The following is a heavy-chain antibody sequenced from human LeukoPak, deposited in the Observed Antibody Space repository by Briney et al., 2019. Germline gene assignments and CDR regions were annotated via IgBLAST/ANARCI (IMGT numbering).Heavy chain of an antibody. CDR2: VYSSGST. V-gene: IGHV4-59*01. Sequence: SETLSLTCTVSGGSISNYYRSWIRQPPGRGLEWIGYVYSSGSTNHNPSLKSRVTISVDTSKNQLSLKLSSVTAADTAVYYCARGPTRYYFDYWGQGTLVTVSS. CDR3: ARGPTRYYFDY. J-gene: IGHJ4*02. CDR1: GGSISNYY.